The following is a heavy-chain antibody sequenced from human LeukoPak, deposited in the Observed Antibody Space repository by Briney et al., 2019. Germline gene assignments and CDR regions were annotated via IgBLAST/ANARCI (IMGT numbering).Heavy chain of an antibody. Sequence: GGSLRLSCAASGFTFSSYAMSWVRQAPGKGLEWVSAIGGSGSSTYSADSMKGRFTISRDNSKNTVYLQMNSLRAEDTAVYYCARGQRYYGSGSPSPHWGQGTLVTVSA. CDR2: IGGSGSST. CDR3: ARGQRYYGSGSPSPH. CDR1: GFTFSSYA. D-gene: IGHD3-10*01. V-gene: IGHV3-23*01. J-gene: IGHJ4*02.